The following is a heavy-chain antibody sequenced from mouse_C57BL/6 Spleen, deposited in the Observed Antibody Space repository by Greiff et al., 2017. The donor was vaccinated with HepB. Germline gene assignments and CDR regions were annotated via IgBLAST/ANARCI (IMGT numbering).Heavy chain of an antibody. D-gene: IGHD2-3*01. J-gene: IGHJ1*03. Sequence: QVQLQQPGAELVKPGASVKMSCKASGYTFTSYWITWVKQRPGQGLEWIGDIYPGSGSTNYNEKFKSKATLTVDTSSSTAYMQLSGLTSEDSAVYYCARSDGYLSYWYFDVWGTGTTVTVSS. CDR2: IYPGSGST. V-gene: IGHV1-55*01. CDR3: ARSDGYLSYWYFDV. CDR1: GYTFTSYW.